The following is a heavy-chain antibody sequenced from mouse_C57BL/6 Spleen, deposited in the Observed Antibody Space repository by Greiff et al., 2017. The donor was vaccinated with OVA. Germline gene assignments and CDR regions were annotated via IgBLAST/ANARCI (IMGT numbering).Heavy chain of an antibody. Sequence: EVKLMESEGGLVQPGRSMKLSCTASGFTFSDYYMAWVRQVPEKGLEWVANINYDGSSTYYLDSLKSRFIISRDNAKNILYLQMSSLKSEDTATYYCARGGVAPYWYFDVWGTGTTVTVSS. CDR1: GFTFSDYY. D-gene: IGHD1-3*01. J-gene: IGHJ1*03. V-gene: IGHV5-16*01. CDR3: ARGGVAPYWYFDV. CDR2: INYDGSST.